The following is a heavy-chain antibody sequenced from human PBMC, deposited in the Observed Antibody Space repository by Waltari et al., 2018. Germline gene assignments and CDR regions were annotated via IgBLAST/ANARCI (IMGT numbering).Heavy chain of an antibody. Sequence: EVQLVESGGGLVKPGGSLRLSCAASGFTFSSYSMNWVRQAPGKGLEWVSSISSSSSYIYYADSVKGRFTISRDNAKNSLYLQMNSLRAEDTAVYYCTRADVVVVAASNYWGQGTLVTVSS. V-gene: IGHV3-21*01. J-gene: IGHJ4*02. CDR3: TRADVVVVAASNY. CDR1: GFTFSSYS. CDR2: ISSSSSYI. D-gene: IGHD2-15*01.